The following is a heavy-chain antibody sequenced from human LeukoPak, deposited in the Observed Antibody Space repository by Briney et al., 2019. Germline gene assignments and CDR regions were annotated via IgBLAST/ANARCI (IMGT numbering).Heavy chain of an antibody. J-gene: IGHJ3*02. CDR3: ARYLTLRNSDSSGYYAFDI. Sequence: SETLSLTCTVSGGSISSSSYYWGWIRQPPGKGLEWIGSIYYSGSTYYNPSLKSRVTISVDTSKNQFSLKLSSVTAADTAVYYCARYLTLRNSDSSGYYAFDIWGQGTMVTVSS. D-gene: IGHD3-22*01. CDR1: GGSISSSSYY. CDR2: IYYSGST. V-gene: IGHV4-39*01.